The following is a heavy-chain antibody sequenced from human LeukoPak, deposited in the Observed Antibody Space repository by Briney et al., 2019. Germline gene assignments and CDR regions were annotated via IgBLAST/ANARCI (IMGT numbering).Heavy chain of an antibody. J-gene: IGHJ5*02. Sequence: SVKVSCKASVGTFSSYAISWVRPSPGQGLEWMRRIIPILGIANYAQKFQGRVTITADKSTSTAYMELSSLRSEDTAVYYCASGSAYWAGNWFDPWGQGTLVTVSS. CDR1: VGTFSSYA. D-gene: IGHD2-21*01. CDR3: ASGSAYWAGNWFDP. V-gene: IGHV1-69*04. CDR2: IIPILGIA.